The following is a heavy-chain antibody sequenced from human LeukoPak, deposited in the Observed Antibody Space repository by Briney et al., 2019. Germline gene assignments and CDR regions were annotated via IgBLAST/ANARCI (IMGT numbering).Heavy chain of an antibody. J-gene: IGHJ4*02. D-gene: IGHD3-10*01. CDR1: GGSISSYY. CDR3: ARVDGSGSYLSLFDY. CDR2: IYTSGST. V-gene: IGHV4-4*07. Sequence: PSETLSLTCTVSGGSISSYYWSWIRQPAGKGLEWIGRIYTSGSTNYNPSLKSRVTMSVDTSKNQFSLKLSSVTAADTAVYYCARVDGSGSYLSLFDYWGQGTLVTVSS.